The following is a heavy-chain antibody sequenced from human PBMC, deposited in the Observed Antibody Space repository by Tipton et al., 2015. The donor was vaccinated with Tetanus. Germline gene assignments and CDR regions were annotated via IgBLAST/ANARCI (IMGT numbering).Heavy chain of an antibody. Sequence: TLSLTCALSGGSISRGAYSWSWIRQPPGKGLEWIGYIYDSGTTYSNPSLKSRVTISVGETKRQFSLNLTSVTAADTAVYYCARYNSYFYAMDVWGQGTTATVSS. CDR2: IYDSGTT. V-gene: IGHV4-30-2*01. J-gene: IGHJ6*02. CDR3: ARYNSYFYAMDV. CDR1: GGSISRGAYS. D-gene: IGHD5-24*01.